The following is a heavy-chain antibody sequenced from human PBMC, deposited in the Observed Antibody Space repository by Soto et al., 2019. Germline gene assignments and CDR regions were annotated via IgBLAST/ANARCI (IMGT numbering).Heavy chain of an antibody. CDR1: GGSIGTSSYY. CDR3: ATQGRLQFSLGLFAP. V-gene: IGHV4-39*01. D-gene: IGHD3-16*02. Sequence: SETLSLTCTVYGGSIGTSSYYWGWIRQPTGKGLEWIGSIYYSGNTYYNPSLRSRVNISVDTSKNKFSLKLSSVTAADTAVYYFATQGRLQFSLGLFAPCGQGSRATVPQ. CDR2: IYYSGNT. J-gene: IGHJ5*02.